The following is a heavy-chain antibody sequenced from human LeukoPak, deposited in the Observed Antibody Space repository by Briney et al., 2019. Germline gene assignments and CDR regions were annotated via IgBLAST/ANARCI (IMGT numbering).Heavy chain of an antibody. D-gene: IGHD5-18*01. CDR2: MNPNSGNT. CDR1: GYTFISYE. CDR3: AREKSVTMVTPRYFQH. V-gene: IGHV1-8*03. J-gene: IGHJ1*01. Sequence: ASVKVSCKASGYTFISYEINWVRQATGQGLEWMGWMNPNSGNTGYAQKFQGRVTFTRDTSINTAYMELSSLRSGDTAVYYCAREKSVTMVTPRYFQHWGQGTLVTVSS.